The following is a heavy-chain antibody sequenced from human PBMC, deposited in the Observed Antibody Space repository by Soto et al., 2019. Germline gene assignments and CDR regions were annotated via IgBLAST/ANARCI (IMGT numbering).Heavy chain of an antibody. CDR3: ERPGIATNNYKWFDP. CDR2: IYVTGAV. CDR1: GAALNSGNYY. D-gene: IGHD2-21*01. V-gene: IGHV4-31*03. Sequence: SETLSLTCSVSGAALNSGNYYWSWIRQVPGKGLEWIGHIYVTGAVDYNPSLRDRITISQDTSERQFSLNLRLVTAADTAVYYCERPGIATNNYKWFDPWGQGTLVTVYS. J-gene: IGHJ5*02.